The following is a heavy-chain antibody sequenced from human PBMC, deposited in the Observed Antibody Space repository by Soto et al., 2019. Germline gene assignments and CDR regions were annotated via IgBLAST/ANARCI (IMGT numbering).Heavy chain of an antibody. J-gene: IGHJ6*02. D-gene: IGHD2-2*01. V-gene: IGHV3-23*01. CDR3: AKFYAAIYYYGLDV. CDR1: GFTFSLSA. CDR2: ISGDGGDT. Sequence: PGGSLRLSCAASGFTFSLSAMSWVRQAPGKGLEWVSAISGDGGDTYYADSVKGRFTISRDNSKNTLYLQMNSLRAEDTAVYYCAKFYAAIYYYGLDVWGQGTTVTVS.